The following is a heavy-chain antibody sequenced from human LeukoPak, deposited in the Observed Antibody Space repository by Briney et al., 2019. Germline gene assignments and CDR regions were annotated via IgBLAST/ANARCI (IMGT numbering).Heavy chain of an antibody. CDR3: ARDLSGITGRGAFDI. CDR1: GYSISSGYY. V-gene: IGHV4-38-2*02. D-gene: IGHD1-20*01. CDR2: IYHSGST. Sequence: PSETLSLTCTVSGYSISSGYYWGWIRQPPGKGLEWIGSIYHSGSTYYNPSLKNRVTISVDTSKNQFSLKLSSVTAADTAVYYCARDLSGITGRGAFDIWGQGTMVTVSS. J-gene: IGHJ3*02.